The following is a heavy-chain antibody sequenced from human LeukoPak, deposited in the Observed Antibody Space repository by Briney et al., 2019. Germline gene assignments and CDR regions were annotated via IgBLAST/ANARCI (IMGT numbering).Heavy chain of an antibody. D-gene: IGHD3-10*01. J-gene: IGHJ4*02. CDR1: GFTFDDYA. V-gene: IGHV3-9*01. Sequence: PGGSLRLSCAASGFTFDDYAMHWVRQAPGKGLEWVSGISWNSGSIGYADSVKGRFTISRDNAKNSLYLQMNSLRAEDTALYYCAKDKAIYPRGYFDYWGQGTLVTVSS. CDR3: AKDKAIYPRGYFDY. CDR2: ISWNSGSI.